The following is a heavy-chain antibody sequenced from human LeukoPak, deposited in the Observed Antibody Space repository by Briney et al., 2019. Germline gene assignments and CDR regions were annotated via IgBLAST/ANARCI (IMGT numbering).Heavy chain of an antibody. D-gene: IGHD3-9*01. CDR1: GDSVSSNSAA. CDR2: TYYRSKWYN. J-gene: IGHJ3*02. CDR3: ARDFFGYYDILTGYTDAFDI. V-gene: IGHV6-1*01. Sequence: SQTLSLTCAISGDSVSSNSAAWNWIRQSPSRGLEWLGRTYYRSKWYNDYAVSLKSRITINPDTSKNQFSLQLNSVTPEDTAVYYCARDFFGYYDILTGYTDAFDIWGQGTMVTVSS.